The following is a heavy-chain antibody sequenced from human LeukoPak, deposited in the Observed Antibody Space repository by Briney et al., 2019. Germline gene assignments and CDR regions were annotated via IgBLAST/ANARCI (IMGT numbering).Heavy chain of an antibody. CDR2: INPNSGGT. J-gene: IGHJ4*02. D-gene: IGHD5-18*01. CDR1: GYTFTGYY. V-gene: IGHV1-2*02. Sequence: ASVKVSCKASGYTFTGYYMHWVRQAPGQGLEWMGWINPNSGGTNYAQKFQGRVTMTRDTSISTAYMELSRLRSDDTAVYYCARGRWIQLWSTTDLYYFDYWGQGTPVTVSS. CDR3: ARGRWIQLWSTTDLYYFDY.